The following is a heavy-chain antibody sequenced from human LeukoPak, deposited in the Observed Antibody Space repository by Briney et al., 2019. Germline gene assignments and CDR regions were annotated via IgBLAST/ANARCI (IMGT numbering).Heavy chain of an antibody. Sequence: PGRSLRLSCAASGFTFSSYGTHWVRQAPGKGLEWVAVISYDGSNKYYADSVKGRFTISRDNSKNTLYLQMNSLRAEDTAVYYCAKDTGGYGDLTFVYWGQGTLVTVSS. J-gene: IGHJ4*02. CDR3: AKDTGGYGDLTFVY. D-gene: IGHD4-17*01. CDR1: GFTFSSYG. V-gene: IGHV3-30*18. CDR2: ISYDGSNK.